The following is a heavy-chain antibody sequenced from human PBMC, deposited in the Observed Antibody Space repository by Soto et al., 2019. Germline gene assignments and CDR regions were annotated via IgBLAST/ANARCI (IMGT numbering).Heavy chain of an antibody. V-gene: IGHV1-69*13. Sequence: SVKVSCKASGGTFSSYAISWVRQAPGQGLELMGGIIPIFGTANYAQKFQGRVTITADESTSTAYMELSSLRSEDTAVYYCARIAVAESYYYYGMDVWGQGTTVTVYS. CDR1: GGTFSSYA. J-gene: IGHJ6*02. CDR3: ARIAVAESYYYYGMDV. D-gene: IGHD6-19*01. CDR2: IIPIFGTA.